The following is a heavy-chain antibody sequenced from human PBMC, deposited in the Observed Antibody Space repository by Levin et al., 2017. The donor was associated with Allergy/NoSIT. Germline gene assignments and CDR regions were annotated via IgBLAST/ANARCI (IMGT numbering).Heavy chain of an antibody. CDR2: IVVGSGNT. CDR3: GADYRPVVGVTPVPLGY. CDR1: GFTFSSSA. J-gene: IGHJ4*02. V-gene: IGHV1-58*01. Sequence: SVKVSCKASGFTFSSSAVQWVRQARGQRLEWIGWIVVGSGNTNYAQKFQERVTITRDMSTSTAYMELSSLRSEDTAVYYCGADYRPVVGVTPVPLGYWGQGTLVTVSS. D-gene: IGHD2-15*01.